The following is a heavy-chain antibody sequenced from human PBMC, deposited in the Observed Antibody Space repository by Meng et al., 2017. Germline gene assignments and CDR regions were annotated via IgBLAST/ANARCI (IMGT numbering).Heavy chain of an antibody. CDR3: ARAMGSGIYGIDY. CDR1: GFTFSSYA. CDR2: ISSSSSYI. D-gene: IGHD3-10*01. J-gene: IGHJ4*02. V-gene: IGHV3-21*01. Sequence: GESLKISCAASGFTFSSYAMSWVRQAPGKGLEWVSSISSSSSYIYSADSVKGRFTISRDNAKNSLYLQMNSLRAEDTAVYYCARAMGSGIYGIDYWGQGTLVTGAS.